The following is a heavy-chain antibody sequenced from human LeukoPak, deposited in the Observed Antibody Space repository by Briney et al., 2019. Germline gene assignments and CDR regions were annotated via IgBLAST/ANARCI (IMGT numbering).Heavy chain of an antibody. CDR2: IWYDGSNK. D-gene: IGHD6-13*01. Sequence: PGGSLRLSCAASGFTFSSYGMHWVRQAPGKGLEWVAVIWYDGSNKYYAGSVKGRFTISRDNSKNTLYLQMNSLRAEDTAVYYCARDLGKAAAGRRPQMTPDYWGQGTLVTVSS. J-gene: IGHJ4*02. CDR3: ARDLGKAAAGRRPQMTPDY. CDR1: GFTFSSYG. V-gene: IGHV3-33*01.